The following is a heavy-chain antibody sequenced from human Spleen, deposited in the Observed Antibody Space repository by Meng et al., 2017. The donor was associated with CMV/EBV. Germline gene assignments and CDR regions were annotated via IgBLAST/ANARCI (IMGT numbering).Heavy chain of an antibody. CDR2: MSVSGDST. J-gene: IGHJ6*02. Sequence: LSLTCAASGFTFSSYGMTWVRQAPGEGLEWVSTMSVSGDSTYYGDSVKGRFIISRDNSKNTLYLQMNSLRAEDTAIYYCARDGYIVVVPAAIRYYYYYGMDVWGQGTTVTVSS. V-gene: IGHV3-23*01. D-gene: IGHD2-2*01. CDR1: GFTFSSYG. CDR3: ARDGYIVVVPAAIRYYYYYGMDV.